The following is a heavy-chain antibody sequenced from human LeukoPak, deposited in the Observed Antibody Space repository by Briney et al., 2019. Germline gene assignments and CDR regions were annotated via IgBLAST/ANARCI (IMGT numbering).Heavy chain of an antibody. V-gene: IGHV3-23*01. D-gene: IGHD6-19*01. CDR1: GYTFNIHG. Sequence: GGSLRLSCAASGYTFNIHGMNWVRQAPGKGPEWVSGIGPSGDKTYYADSVKGRFTITRDNSENTVYLQMNSLRVEDTALYYCAKDIDWLAFEDWGQGTLVTVSS. J-gene: IGHJ4*02. CDR2: IGPSGDKT. CDR3: AKDIDWLAFED.